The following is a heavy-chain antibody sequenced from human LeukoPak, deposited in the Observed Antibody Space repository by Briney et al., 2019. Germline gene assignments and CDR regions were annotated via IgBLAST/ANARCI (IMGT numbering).Heavy chain of an antibody. CDR1: GFTFSSYG. CDR2: ISYDGSNK. D-gene: IGHD3-9*01. J-gene: IGHJ4*02. CDR3: AKDFGVRYFDWLRPAIDY. Sequence: GGSLRLSCAASGFTFSSYGMHWVRQAPGKGLEWVAVISYDGSNKYYADSVKGRFTISRDNSKNTLYLQMNSLRAEDTAVYYCAKDFGVRYFDWLRPAIDYWGQGTLVTVSS. V-gene: IGHV3-30*18.